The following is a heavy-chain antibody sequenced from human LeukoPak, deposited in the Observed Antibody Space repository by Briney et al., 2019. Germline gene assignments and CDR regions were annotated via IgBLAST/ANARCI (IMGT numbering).Heavy chain of an antibody. CDR3: ASSPKSDYYDSSGYGYYYYYYYMDV. CDR2: IYYSGST. D-gene: IGHD3-22*01. V-gene: IGHV4-59*01. CDR1: GGSISNYY. Sequence: SETLSLTCTVSGGSISNYYWSWIRQPPGKGLEWIGYIYYSGSTNYNPSLKSRVTISVDTSKNQFSLKLSSVTAADTAVYYCASSPKSDYYDSSGYGYYYYYYYMDVWGKGTTVTISS. J-gene: IGHJ6*03.